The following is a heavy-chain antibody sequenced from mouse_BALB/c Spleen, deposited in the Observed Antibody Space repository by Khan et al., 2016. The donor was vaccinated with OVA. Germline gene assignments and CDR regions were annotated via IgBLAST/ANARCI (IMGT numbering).Heavy chain of an antibody. CDR3: ATIYYYLSRVYFDQ. J-gene: IGHJ2*01. CDR2: ISSGGNYT. D-gene: IGHD1-1*01. CDR1: GFTFSSYD. Sequence: EVQLQESGGDLVKPGGSLKLSCAATGFTFSSYDMSWVRQTPDKRLEWVATISSGGNYTYYPDNVKGRFTISRDNAKNTLYLEMSSLKSEDTAMYYFATIYYYLSRVYFDQWGQGTTLTVSS. V-gene: IGHV5-6*01.